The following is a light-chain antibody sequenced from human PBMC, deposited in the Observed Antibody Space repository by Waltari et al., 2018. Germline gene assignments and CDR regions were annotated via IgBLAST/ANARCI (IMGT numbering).Light chain of an antibody. Sequence: QSVLTQPPSASGTPGQRVTISCSGSSSNIGSNTVNWYQQLPGTAPKLPIYSNNKRPSGVLDRFSGSKSGTSAAPAISGLQSEDEADYYWAAWDDRLNGVVFGGGTKLTVL. CDR2: SNN. V-gene: IGLV1-44*01. CDR1: SSNIGSNT. J-gene: IGLJ2*01. CDR3: AAWDDRLNGVV.